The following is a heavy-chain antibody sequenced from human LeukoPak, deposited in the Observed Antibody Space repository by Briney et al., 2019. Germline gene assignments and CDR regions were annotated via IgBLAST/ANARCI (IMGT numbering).Heavy chain of an antibody. V-gene: IGHV3-21*01. Sequence: GGSLRLSCAASGFTFSSYSMTWVRQAPGKGLEWVSSMSSGGTYIYYADSGRGRFTISRDNAKSSLYLLMNSLRVEDTAVYYCARDRPTAASRRFVVQWGQGTLVTVSS. CDR1: GFTFSSYS. CDR3: ARDRPTAASRRFVVQ. J-gene: IGHJ4*02. D-gene: IGHD2-15*01. CDR2: MSSGGTYI.